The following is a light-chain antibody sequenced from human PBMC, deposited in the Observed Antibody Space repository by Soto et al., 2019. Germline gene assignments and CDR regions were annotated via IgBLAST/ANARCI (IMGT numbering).Light chain of an antibody. J-gene: IGKJ4*01. CDR1: QSISTY. Sequence: DIQMTQSPSSLSASVGDRVTITCRASQSISTYLNWYQQKLGKAPKLLISAASSLQGGVPSRFSGSGSGTDLTLTISSLQPEDFATYYCQQGSFNLTFGGGTKLEIK. V-gene: IGKV1-39*01. CDR3: QQGSFNLT. CDR2: AAS.